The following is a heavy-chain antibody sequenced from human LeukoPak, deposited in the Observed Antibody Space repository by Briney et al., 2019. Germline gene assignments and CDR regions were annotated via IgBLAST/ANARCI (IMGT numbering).Heavy chain of an antibody. CDR1: GFSFSSYS. Sequence: GGSLRLSCAASGFSFSSYSMNWVRQAPGKGLEWVSDISRSSSTIYYADSVKGRFTISRDNAKNSLYLQMNNLRAEDTAVYYCARDQWLVRDHYMDVWGKGTTVTVSS. J-gene: IGHJ6*03. CDR2: ISRSSSTI. D-gene: IGHD6-19*01. CDR3: ARDQWLVRDHYMDV. V-gene: IGHV3-48*04.